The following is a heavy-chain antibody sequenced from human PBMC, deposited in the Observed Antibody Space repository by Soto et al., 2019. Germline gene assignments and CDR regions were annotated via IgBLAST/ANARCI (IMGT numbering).Heavy chain of an antibody. Sequence: AVKVSCKASGGTFSSYAISWVRQAPGQGLEWMGGIIPIFGTANYAQKFQGRVTITADESTSTAYIELSSMSSEDTGVYYCARDWAIDWDPTVVTQVTWGQGTLVTVSS. D-gene: IGHD4-17*01. V-gene: IGHV1-69*01. CDR2: IIPIFGTA. CDR3: ARDWAIDWDPTVVTQVT. J-gene: IGHJ5*02. CDR1: GGTFSSYA.